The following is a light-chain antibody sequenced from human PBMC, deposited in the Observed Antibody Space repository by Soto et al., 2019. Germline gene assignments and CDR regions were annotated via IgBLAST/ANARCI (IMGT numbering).Light chain of an antibody. CDR1: SSNIGNNY. V-gene: IGLV1-51*02. Sequence: QSVLTQPPSVSAAPGQKVTISCSGSSSNIGNNYVSWYQQFPGTAPKVLIYEDHTRPSGIPDRFSGSKSGTSATLGITGLQAGVVAAYSSETWVNSLCASVFVTVTNLTVL. CDR3: ETWVNSLCASV. CDR2: EDH. J-gene: IGLJ1*01.